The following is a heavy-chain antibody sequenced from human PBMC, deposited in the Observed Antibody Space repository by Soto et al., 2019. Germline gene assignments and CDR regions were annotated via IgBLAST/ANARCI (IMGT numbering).Heavy chain of an antibody. Sequence: PGGSLRLSCAASGFTFSSYAMHWGRQAPGKGLEWVAVISYDGSNKYYADSVKGRFTISRDNSKNTLYLQMNSLRAEDTAVYYCARGFGFGELADYYGMDVWGQGTTVTVSS. CDR1: GFTFSSYA. CDR2: ISYDGSNK. D-gene: IGHD3-10*01. J-gene: IGHJ6*02. V-gene: IGHV3-30-3*01. CDR3: ARGFGFGELADYYGMDV.